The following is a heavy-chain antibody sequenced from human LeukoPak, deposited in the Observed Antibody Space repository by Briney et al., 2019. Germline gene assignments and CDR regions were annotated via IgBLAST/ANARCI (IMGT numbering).Heavy chain of an antibody. CDR3: AKDIGSGWYMRFDAFDI. J-gene: IGHJ3*02. Sequence: GGSLRLSCAASGFTFDVYAMHWVRHAPGRGLEWVSGISWNSGSIVYADSVKGRFTISRDNAKNSLYLQMNSLRAEDTALYYCAKDIGSGWYMRFDAFDIWGQGTMVTVSS. D-gene: IGHD6-19*01. V-gene: IGHV3-9*01. CDR1: GFTFDVYA. CDR2: ISWNSGSI.